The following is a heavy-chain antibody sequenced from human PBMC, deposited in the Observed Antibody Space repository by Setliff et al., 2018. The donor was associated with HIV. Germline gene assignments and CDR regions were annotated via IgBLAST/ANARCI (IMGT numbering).Heavy chain of an antibody. CDR2: IYTRGNT. Sequence: PSETLSLTCTVFGGSVRSDDYYWSWIRQPPGKGLEWIGRIYTRGNTNYNPSLRSRVTISVDTSKNQSSLKLSSVTAADTAVYCCARHVARFDYDTGRYYVSHFDYWGQGTQVTVSS. D-gene: IGHD3-22*01. V-gene: IGHV4-61*08. CDR3: ARHVARFDYDTGRYYVSHFDY. CDR1: GGSVRSDDYY. J-gene: IGHJ4*02.